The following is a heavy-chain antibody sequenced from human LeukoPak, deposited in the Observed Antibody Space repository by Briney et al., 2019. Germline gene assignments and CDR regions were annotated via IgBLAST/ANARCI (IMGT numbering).Heavy chain of an antibody. Sequence: GGSLRLSCAASGFTFSSYAMSWVPQAPGKGLEWVSAISSNGAGTYYADSVKGRFTISRDNSKNTLYLQMNSLRAEDTAVYYCAKDVCSSTSCDVGSWGQGTLVTVSS. CDR2: ISSNGAGT. J-gene: IGHJ5*02. V-gene: IGHV3-23*01. D-gene: IGHD2-2*01. CDR3: AKDVCSSTSCDVGS. CDR1: GFTFSSYA.